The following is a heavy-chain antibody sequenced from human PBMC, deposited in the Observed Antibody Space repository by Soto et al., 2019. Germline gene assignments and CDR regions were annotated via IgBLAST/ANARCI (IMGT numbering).Heavy chain of an antibody. D-gene: IGHD6-19*01. V-gene: IGHV4-59*01. CDR3: ARVDSGWHDY. J-gene: IGHJ4*02. Sequence: PXGTLSLTCTVSGGSISSYYWSWIRQPPGKGLEWIGYIFYTGNTDYNPSLKSRVTISVDTSKNEFSLKLTSVTTADTAVYYCARVDSGWHDYWGQGTLVTVSS. CDR1: GGSISSYY. CDR2: IFYTGNT.